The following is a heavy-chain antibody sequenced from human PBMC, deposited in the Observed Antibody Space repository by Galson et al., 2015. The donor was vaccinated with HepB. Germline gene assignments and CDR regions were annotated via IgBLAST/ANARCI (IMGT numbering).Heavy chain of an antibody. CDR3: AKKGGHYYDSSGYDY. CDR2: ISGSGGST. D-gene: IGHD3-22*01. V-gene: IGHV3-23*01. J-gene: IGHJ4*02. Sequence: SLRLSCAASGFTFSSYAMSWVRQAPGKGLEWVSAISGSGGSTYYADSVKGRFTTSRDNSKNTLYLQMNSLRAEDTAVYYCAKKGGHYYDSSGYDYWGQGTLVTVSS. CDR1: GFTFSSYA.